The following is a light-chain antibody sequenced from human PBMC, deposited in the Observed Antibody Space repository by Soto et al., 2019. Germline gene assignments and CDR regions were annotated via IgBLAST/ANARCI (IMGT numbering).Light chain of an antibody. V-gene: IGKV3-15*01. CDR3: QQSNDWPPFT. CDR2: GAS. CDR1: QSVGTK. Sequence: EVVMTQSPGTLSVSPGERASLSCRASQSVGTKLAWYQQRPGQAPRLLIYGASSRATGIPARFSGSGSGTDFTLTISSLQSEDFAVYYCQQSNDWPPFTFGQGTKLEI. J-gene: IGKJ2*01.